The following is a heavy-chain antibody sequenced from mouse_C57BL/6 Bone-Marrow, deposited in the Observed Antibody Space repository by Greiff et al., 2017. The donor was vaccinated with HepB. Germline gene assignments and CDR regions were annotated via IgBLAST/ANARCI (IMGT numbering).Heavy chain of an antibody. D-gene: IGHD3-2*02. CDR1: GYTFTDYN. J-gene: IGHJ4*01. V-gene: IGHV1-18*01. Sequence: EVKLMESGPELVKPGASVKIPCKASGYTFTDYNMDWVKQSHGKSLEWIGDINPNNGGTIYNQKFKGKATLTVDKSSSTAYMELRSLTSEDTAVYYCARPSGRYYYAMDYWGQGTSVTVSS. CDR3: ARPSGRYYYAMDY. CDR2: INPNNGGT.